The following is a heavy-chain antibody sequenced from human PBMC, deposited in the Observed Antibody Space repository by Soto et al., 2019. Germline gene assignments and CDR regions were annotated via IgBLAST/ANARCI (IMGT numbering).Heavy chain of an antibody. CDR3: VREVGDSSVDY. V-gene: IGHV1-46*01. D-gene: IGHD6-19*01. CDR1: RYTFTHYY. J-gene: IGHJ4*02. CDR2: INPSGGST. Sequence: QVQLVQSGAEVNKPGASVKVSCKASRYTFTHYYIYWVRQAPGQGLEWMGIINPSGGSTSYAQKFQGRVTMTRDTSTRTVYMDLSRLKSEDSAMYYCVREVGDSSVDYWGQGTLVSVSS.